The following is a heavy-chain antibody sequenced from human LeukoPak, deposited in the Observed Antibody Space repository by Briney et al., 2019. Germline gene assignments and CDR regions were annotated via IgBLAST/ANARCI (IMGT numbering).Heavy chain of an antibody. D-gene: IGHD3-10*01. J-gene: IGHJ4*02. CDR2: INSDGRIT. CDR1: GFTFSDYW. CDR3: ALEDGADYYGSGSYYDY. Sequence: GGSLRLSCAASGFTFSDYWMHWVRQAPGKGLVGVSRINSDGRITNYADSVKGRFTISRDNAKNTLYLQMNSLRAEDTAVYYCALEDGADYYGSGSYYDYWGQGTLVTVSS. V-gene: IGHV3-74*01.